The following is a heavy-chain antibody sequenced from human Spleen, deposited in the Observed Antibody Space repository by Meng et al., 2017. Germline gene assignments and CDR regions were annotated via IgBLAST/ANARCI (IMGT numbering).Heavy chain of an antibody. V-gene: IGHV4-34*01. CDR3: ARGPTTMAHDFDY. Sequence: LPQGVPLPLTASEIVYLSWFLSVGSFSAYDWSWSSRHPGKGLGWIGEINHGGSTSYNPSLESRATISVDTSQNNLSQKLSSVTAADSAVYYCARGPTTMAHDFDYWGQGTLVTVSS. J-gene: IGHJ4*02. CDR2: INHGGST. CDR1: VGSFSAYD. D-gene: IGHD4-11*01.